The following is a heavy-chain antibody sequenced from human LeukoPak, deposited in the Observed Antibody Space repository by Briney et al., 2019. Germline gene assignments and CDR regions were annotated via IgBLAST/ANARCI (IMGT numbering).Heavy chain of an antibody. J-gene: IGHJ3*02. CDR3: TRRGAVAEDAYDI. Sequence: GGSLRLSCAASGFTFSGSAVHWVRQASGKGLEWVGGISSKANSYAKVYSASVKGRFAISRDDSENTAYLQMRSLKTEDTAVYYCTRRGAVAEDAYDIWGQGTMVTVPS. V-gene: IGHV3-73*01. CDR1: GFTFSGSA. D-gene: IGHD6-19*01. CDR2: ISSKANSYAK.